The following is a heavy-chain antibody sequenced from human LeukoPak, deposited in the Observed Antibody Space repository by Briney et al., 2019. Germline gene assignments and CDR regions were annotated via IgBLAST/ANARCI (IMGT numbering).Heavy chain of an antibody. J-gene: IGHJ3*02. CDR2: IYYSGST. Sequence: SETLSLTCTVSGGSISSYYWSWIRQPPGKGLEWIGYIYYSGSTNYNPSLKSRVTISVDTSKNQFSLRLNSVTAADTAVYYCARASSPLYYYDSSFAAFDIWGQGTMVTVSS. CDR1: GGSISSYY. V-gene: IGHV4-59*01. D-gene: IGHD3-22*01. CDR3: ARASSPLYYYDSSFAAFDI.